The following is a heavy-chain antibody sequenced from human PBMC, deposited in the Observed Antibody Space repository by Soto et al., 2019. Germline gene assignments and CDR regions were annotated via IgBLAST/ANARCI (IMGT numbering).Heavy chain of an antibody. J-gene: IGHJ5*02. CDR2: VSGSGGTT. D-gene: IGHD6-19*01. CDR3: ARCTVDTIVTSGWCHYLDP. CDR1: GFTFSSSA. Sequence: EVQLLDSGGGLVQPGGSLRLSCAASGFTFSSSAMSWVRQAPGKGLEWVSAVSGSGGTTYYADSVGGRFTISRENSKNPLYLQLDSQRAEVTAIYFCARCTVDTIVTSGWCHYLDPWGQGALVTVSS. V-gene: IGHV3-23*01.